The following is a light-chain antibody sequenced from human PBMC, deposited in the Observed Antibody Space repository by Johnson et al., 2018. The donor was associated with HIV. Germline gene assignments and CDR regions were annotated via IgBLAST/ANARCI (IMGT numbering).Light chain of an antibody. CDR3: GTWDSNLSVYV. V-gene: IGLV1-51*01. CDR1: SSNIGNNY. Sequence: QSVLTQPPSVSAAPGQKVTISCSGSSSNIGNNYVSWYQHLPGTAPKLLIYDNNKRPSGIPDRFSGPKSGTSATLGITGLQTGDEADYYCGTWDSNLSVYVFGTWTKVSGL. J-gene: IGLJ1*01. CDR2: DNN.